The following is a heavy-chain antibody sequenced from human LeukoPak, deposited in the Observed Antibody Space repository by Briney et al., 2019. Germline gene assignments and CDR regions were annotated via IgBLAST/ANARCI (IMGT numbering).Heavy chain of an antibody. CDR1: GFSFDDYG. CDR3: ARSQYCSGGSCYFGYFDY. V-gene: IGHV3-20*04. D-gene: IGHD2-15*01. J-gene: IGHJ4*02. Sequence: PGGSLRLSCATSGFSFDDYGMSWVRQAPGKGLEWVSGINWNGGSTGYTDSVKGRFTISRDNAKNSLYLQMNSLRADDTALFYCARSQYCSGGSCYFGYFDYWGQGTLVTVSS. CDR2: INWNGGST.